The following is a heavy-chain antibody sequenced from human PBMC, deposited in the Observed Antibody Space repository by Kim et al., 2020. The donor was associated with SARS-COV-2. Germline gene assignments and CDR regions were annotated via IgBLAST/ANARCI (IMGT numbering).Heavy chain of an antibody. D-gene: IGHD6-19*01. J-gene: IGHJ6*02. CDR1: GYTFTSYY. V-gene: IGHV1-46*01. CDR3: ARRGALGGYSSGWYRLPYGMDV. CDR2: INPSGGST. Sequence: ASVKVSCKASGYTFTSYYMHWVRQAPGQGLEWMGIINPSGGSTSYAQKFQGRVTMTRDTSTSTVYMELSSLRSEDTAVYYCARRGALGGYSSGWYRLPYGMDVWGQGTTVTVSS.